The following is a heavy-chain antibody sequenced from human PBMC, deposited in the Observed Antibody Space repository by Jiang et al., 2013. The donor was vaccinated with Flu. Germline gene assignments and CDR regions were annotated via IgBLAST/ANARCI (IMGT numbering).Heavy chain of an antibody. CDR2: IYYSGST. J-gene: IGHJ3*02. CDR1: GGSISSSSYY. V-gene: IGHV4-39*01. CDR3: ARHRGQAADAFDI. D-gene: IGHD6-13*01. Sequence: PGLVKPSETLSLTCTVSGGSISSSSYYWGWIRQPPGKGLEWIGSIYYSGSTYYNPSLKSRVTISVDTSKNQFSLKLSSVTAADTAVYYCARHRGQAADAFDIWGQGTMVTVSS.